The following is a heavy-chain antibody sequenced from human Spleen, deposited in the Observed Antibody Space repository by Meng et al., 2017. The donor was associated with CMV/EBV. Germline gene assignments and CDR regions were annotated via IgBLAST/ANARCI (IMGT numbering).Heavy chain of an antibody. J-gene: IGHJ4*02. CDR3: AKDHSSSWYYFDY. CDR1: GFTFSSYW. CDR2: IWYDGSNK. D-gene: IGHD6-13*01. V-gene: IGHV3-33*06. Sequence: GESLKISCAASGFTFSSYWMHWVRQAPGKGLEWVAVIWYDGSNKYYADSVKGRFTISRDNSKNTLYLQMNSLRAEDTAVYYCAKDHSSSWYYFDYWGQGTLVTVSS.